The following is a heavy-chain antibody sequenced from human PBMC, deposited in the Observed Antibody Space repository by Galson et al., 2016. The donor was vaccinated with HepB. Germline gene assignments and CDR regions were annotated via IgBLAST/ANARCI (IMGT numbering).Heavy chain of an antibody. CDR3: TVAATYDFWSGYYMLDP. CDR1: GFSFSHAW. Sequence: SLRLSCAAFGFSFSHAWMHWVRQAPGKGLEWVGRIKSKTDGGTTDYAAPVKGRFAISRDDSKNTLYLQMNRLKTEDTGVYYCTVAATYDFWSGYYMLDPWGQGTLVTVSS. J-gene: IGHJ5*02. CDR2: IKSKTDGGTT. D-gene: IGHD3-3*01. V-gene: IGHV3-15*07.